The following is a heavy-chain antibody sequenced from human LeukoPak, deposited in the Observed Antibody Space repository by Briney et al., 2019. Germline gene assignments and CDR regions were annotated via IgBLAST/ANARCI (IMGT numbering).Heavy chain of an antibody. J-gene: IGHJ3*02. CDR2: IYPCDSDT. V-gene: IGHV5-51*01. CDR1: GYSFTSYW. D-gene: IGHD2-21*02. CDR3: ASAYCGGDCYLNDAFDI. Sequence: GESLKISCKGSGYSFTSYWIGWVRQMPGKGLEWMGIIYPCDSDTRYSPSFQGQVTISADKSISTAYLQWSSLKASDTAMYYCASAYCGGDCYLNDAFDIWGQGTMVTVSS.